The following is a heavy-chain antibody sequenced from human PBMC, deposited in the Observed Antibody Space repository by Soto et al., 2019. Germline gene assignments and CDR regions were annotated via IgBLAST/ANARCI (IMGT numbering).Heavy chain of an antibody. CDR3: ASSGSYNYYYYGMDV. Sequence: GGSLRLSCAASGFTFSSYSMNWVRQAPGKGLEWVSYISSSSSTIYYADSVKGRFTISRDNAKNSLYLQMNSLRAEDTAVYYCASSGSYNYYYYGMDVWGQGTTVTVSS. V-gene: IGHV3-48*01. D-gene: IGHD1-26*01. J-gene: IGHJ6*02. CDR1: GFTFSSYS. CDR2: ISSSSSTI.